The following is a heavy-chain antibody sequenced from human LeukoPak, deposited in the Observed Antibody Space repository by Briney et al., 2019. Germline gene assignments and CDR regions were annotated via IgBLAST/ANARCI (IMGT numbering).Heavy chain of an antibody. J-gene: IGHJ4*02. CDR2: MRPKRGTN. CDR1: GYTFSEYD. CDR3: ARGPPESTSSDY. D-gene: IGHD2-2*01. V-gene: IGHV1-8*01. Sequence: ASVKVSGKASGYTFSEYDINWVPQAAGQGREWIRWMRPKRGTNGSPQEFQGRVTMTRRTSISTAYMKMESLTSENTAVYYCARGPPESTSSDYWGQGTLVTVSS.